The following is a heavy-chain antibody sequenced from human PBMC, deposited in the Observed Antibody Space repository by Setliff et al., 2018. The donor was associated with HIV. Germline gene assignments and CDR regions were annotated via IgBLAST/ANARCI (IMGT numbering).Heavy chain of an antibody. CDR2: INHSGST. Sequence: KPSETLSLTCAVYGGSFSGYYWSWIRQPPGKGLEWIGEINHSGSTNYNPSLKSRVTISVDTSKNQFSLKLTSVTAADTAVYYCARVYSRSFGYNWFDPWGQGTLVTVSS. J-gene: IGHJ5*02. CDR1: GGSFSGYY. D-gene: IGHD5-18*01. V-gene: IGHV4-34*01. CDR3: ARVYSRSFGYNWFDP.